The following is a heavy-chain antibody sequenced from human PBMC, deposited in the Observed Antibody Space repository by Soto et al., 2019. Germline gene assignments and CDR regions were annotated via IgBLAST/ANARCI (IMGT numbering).Heavy chain of an antibody. CDR1: GGTFSSDA. V-gene: IGHV1-69*12. CDR2: LIPIFGTA. Sequence: QVQLVQSGAEVKKPGSSVKVSCKASGGTFSSDAISWVRQAPGQGLEWMGGLIPIFGTANYAQKFQGRDTITADESTSKAYMELSSLRSEDTAVYYGARDRGGNWNGAYYINVMDVCGQGTTVTVSS. D-gene: IGHD1-1*01. J-gene: IGHJ6*02. CDR3: ARDRGGNWNGAYYINVMDV.